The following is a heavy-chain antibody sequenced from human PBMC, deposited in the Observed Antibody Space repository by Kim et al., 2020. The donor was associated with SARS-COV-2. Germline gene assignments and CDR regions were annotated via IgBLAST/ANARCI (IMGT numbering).Heavy chain of an antibody. V-gene: IGHV3-7*03. J-gene: IGHJ4*02. Sequence: YVDSVQGRFTISRDNAKNSLYLQMNSLRADDTAVYYCTRDLTVSTRGFDYWGQGTLVTVSS. D-gene: IGHD4-17*01. CDR3: TRDLTVSTRGFDY.